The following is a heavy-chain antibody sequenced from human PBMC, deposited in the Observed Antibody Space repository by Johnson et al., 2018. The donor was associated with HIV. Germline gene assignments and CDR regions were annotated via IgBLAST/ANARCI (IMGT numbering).Heavy chain of an antibody. D-gene: IGHD5-24*01. V-gene: IGHV3-30*02. CDR3: ARDQWMAGDAFDI. Sequence: QMHLVESGGGVVQPGGSLRLSCAASGFTFSSYGMHWVRQAPGKGLEWVAFIRYDGSNKYYADSVQGRITISRDNAKNSLYLQMNSLRAEDTAVYYCARDQWMAGDAFDIWGQGTVVTVSS. CDR2: IRYDGSNK. J-gene: IGHJ3*02. CDR1: GFTFSSYG.